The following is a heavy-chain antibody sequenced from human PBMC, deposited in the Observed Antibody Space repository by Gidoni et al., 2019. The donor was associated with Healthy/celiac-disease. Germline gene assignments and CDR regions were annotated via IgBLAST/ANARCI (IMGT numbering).Heavy chain of an antibody. CDR1: GGSISSYY. J-gene: IGHJ5*02. D-gene: IGHD3-10*01. V-gene: IGHV4-59*01. CDR3: ARDRDITMVRGVKTYNWFDP. CDR2: IYYSGST. Sequence: QVQLQESGPGLVKPSETLSLTCPVSGGSISSYYWSWIRQPPGKGLEWIGYIYYSGSTNYNPSLKSRVTISVDTSKNQFSLKLSSVTAADTAVYYCARDRDITMVRGVKTYNWFDPWGQGTLVTVSS.